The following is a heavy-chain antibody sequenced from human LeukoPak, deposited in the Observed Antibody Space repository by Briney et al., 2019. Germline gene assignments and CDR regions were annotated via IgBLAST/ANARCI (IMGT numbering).Heavy chain of an antibody. CDR1: GGSITSYY. D-gene: IGHD6-13*01. CDR3: AKYPGYPTRWFEP. CDR2: IFYSGST. Sequence: PSETLSLTCTVSGGSITSYYWSWIRQPPGKRLEWIGYIFYSGSTNYNPSLESRVSISIDTSKNQFSLKLSSLTAADTAVYYCAKYPGYPTRWFEPWGQGTLVAVSS. V-gene: IGHV4-59*01. J-gene: IGHJ5*02.